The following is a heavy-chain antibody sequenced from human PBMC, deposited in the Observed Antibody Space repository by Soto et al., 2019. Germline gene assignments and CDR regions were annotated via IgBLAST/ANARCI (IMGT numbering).Heavy chain of an antibody. CDR3: EARAGGSCGSFDY. J-gene: IGHJ4*02. V-gene: IGHV3-23*01. D-gene: IGHD6-19*01. Sequence: EVQLLESGGGLVQPGGSLRLSCAASGFTFSSYAMNWVRQAPGKGLEWVSGISVGGGNTYYADSVKGRFTISRDKSQNTRYLHMNGLNAEDMAVYFCEARAGGSCGSFDYWGQGTLVTVSS. CDR2: ISVGGGNT. CDR1: GFTFSSYA.